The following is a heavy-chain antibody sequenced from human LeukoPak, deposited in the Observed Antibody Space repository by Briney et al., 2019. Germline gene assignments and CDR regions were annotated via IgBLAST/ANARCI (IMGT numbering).Heavy chain of an antibody. CDR1: GFTFSSTH. J-gene: IGHJ4*02. D-gene: IGHD3-10*01. CDR3: ARHGSGSYYTLDY. V-gene: IGHV3-30*03. Sequence: GGSLRLSCEASGFTFSSTHMVWVRQAPGKGLEWVAVISYDGSNKYYADSVKGRFTISRDNSKNTLYLQMNSLRAEDTAVYYCARHGSGSYYTLDYWGQGTLVTVSS. CDR2: ISYDGSNK.